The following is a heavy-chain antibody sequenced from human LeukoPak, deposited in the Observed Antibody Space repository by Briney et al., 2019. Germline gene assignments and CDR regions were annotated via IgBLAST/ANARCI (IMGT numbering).Heavy chain of an antibody. J-gene: IGHJ3*02. CDR3: ARRVTTAAFDI. CDR2: INHSGIT. V-gene: IGHV4-34*01. Sequence: SETLSLTCAVYGRSFSGYYWTWIRQTPGKGLEWIGEINHSGITDYNPSLRSRVTISVDTSKNQFSLKLSSVTAADTAVYYCARRVTTAAFDIWGQGTMVTVSS. CDR1: GRSFSGYY. D-gene: IGHD4-17*01.